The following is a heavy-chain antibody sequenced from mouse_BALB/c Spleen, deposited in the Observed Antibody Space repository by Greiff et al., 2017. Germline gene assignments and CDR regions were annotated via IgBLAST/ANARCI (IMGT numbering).Heavy chain of an antibody. V-gene: IGHV5-6-4*01. D-gene: IGHD1-1*01. J-gene: IGHJ1*01. CDR2: ISSGGSYT. Sequence: EVKLMESGGGLVKPGGSLKLSCAASGFTFSSYTMSWVRQTPEKRLEWVATISSGGSYTYYPDSVKGRFTISRDNAKNTLYLQMSSLKSEDTAMYYCTRDTRYGSSYWYFDVWGAGTTVTVSS. CDR1: GFTFSSYT. CDR3: TRDTRYGSSYWYFDV.